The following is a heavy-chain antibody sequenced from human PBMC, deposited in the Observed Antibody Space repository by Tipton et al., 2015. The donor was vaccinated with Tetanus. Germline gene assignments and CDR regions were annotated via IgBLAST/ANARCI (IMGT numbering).Heavy chain of an antibody. CDR3: ARDSNLYSGSYWGAFDI. Sequence: QSGPEVKKPGASVKVSCKASGYTFTDYYMHWVRQAPGQGLEWMGRINPNSGGTNYAQKFQGRVTMTRDTSTSTAYMELSRLRSDDTAVYYCARDSNLYSGSYWGAFDIWGQGTMVTVSS. CDR2: INPNSGGT. J-gene: IGHJ3*02. V-gene: IGHV1-2*06. D-gene: IGHD1-26*01. CDR1: GYTFTDYY.